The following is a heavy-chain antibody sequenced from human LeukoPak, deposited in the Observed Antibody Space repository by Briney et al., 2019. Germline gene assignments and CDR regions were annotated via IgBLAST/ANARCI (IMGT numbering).Heavy chain of an antibody. D-gene: IGHD4-17*01. J-gene: IGHJ4*02. CDR1: GGSISSGDYY. CDR2: IYYSGST. CDR3: ARGTTVTPTYYSDY. Sequence: SETLSLTCTVSGGSISSGDYYWSWIRQPPGKGLEWIGYIYYSGSTYYNPSLKSRVTISVDTSKNQFSLKLSSVTAADTAVYYCARGTTVTPTYYSDYWGQGTLVTVSS. V-gene: IGHV4-30-4*01.